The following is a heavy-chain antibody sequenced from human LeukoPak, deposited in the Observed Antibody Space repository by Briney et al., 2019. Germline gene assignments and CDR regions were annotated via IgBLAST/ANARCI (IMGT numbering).Heavy chain of an antibody. D-gene: IGHD3-3*01. CDR1: GYTFTSYG. Sequence: ASVKVSCKASGYTFTSYGISWVRQAPGQGLEWMGWISAYNGNTNYAQKLQGRVTMTTDTSTSTAYMELRSLRSDDTAVYYCARGSDYDFWSGYWRYYYMDVWGKGTTVTVSS. CDR3: ARGSDYDFWSGYWRYYYMDV. J-gene: IGHJ6*03. CDR2: ISAYNGNT. V-gene: IGHV1-18*01.